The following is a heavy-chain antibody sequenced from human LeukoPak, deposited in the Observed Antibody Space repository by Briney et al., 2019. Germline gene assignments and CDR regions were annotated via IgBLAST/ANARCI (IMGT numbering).Heavy chain of an antibody. V-gene: IGHV3-30-3*01. D-gene: IGHD3-10*01. CDR1: GFTFTTYN. Sequence: GGSLRLSCAASGFTFTTYNMHWVRQAPGKGLEWVAVVSYNGNNENYADSVKGRFTISRDNSKDTLYLQMNSLRPEDTAVYYCARAPLTTVVRGVVYYFDYWGQGTLVTVSS. J-gene: IGHJ4*02. CDR3: ARAPLTTVVRGVVYYFDY. CDR2: VSYNGNNE.